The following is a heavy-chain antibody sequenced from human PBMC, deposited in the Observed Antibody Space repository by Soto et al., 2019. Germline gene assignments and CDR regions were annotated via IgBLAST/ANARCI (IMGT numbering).Heavy chain of an antibody. CDR1: GLAFTYHN. V-gene: IGHV3-48*01. CDR2: IASDSTSI. Sequence: HLGGSVRLSGAPAGLAFTYHNLTWLRQAQGKGLEWISYIASDSTSIYYADSVKGRFTISRDNAKRSLYLQMDSLRAEDTAVYYCAREMGSPPARGFDYWGQGAPVTVS. CDR3: AREMGSPPARGFDY. D-gene: IGHD2-8*01. J-gene: IGHJ4*02.